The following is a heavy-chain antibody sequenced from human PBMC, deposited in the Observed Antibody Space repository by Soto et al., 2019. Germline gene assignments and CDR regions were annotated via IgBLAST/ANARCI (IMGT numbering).Heavy chain of an antibody. CDR1: SGSIGTTNW. CDR2: IFHSGNT. V-gene: IGHV4-4*02. CDR3: ARRTWGMDV. J-gene: IGHJ6*02. D-gene: IGHD2-8*01. Sequence: QVQLQESGPGLVKPSGTLSLTCAVSSGSIGTTNWWSWVRQTPGKGLEWIGEIFHSGNTYYNPSLASRVTISVDTSNNQFSLNLRSVTAADTAVYYCARRTWGMDVWGQRTTVTVSS.